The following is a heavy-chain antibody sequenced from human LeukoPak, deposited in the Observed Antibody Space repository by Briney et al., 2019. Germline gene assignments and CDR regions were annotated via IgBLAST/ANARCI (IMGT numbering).Heavy chain of an antibody. Sequence: GGSLRLTCAASELHAMTWVRQAPGKGLEWVSAISGSGGSTYYADSVKGRFTISRDNSKNTLYLQMNSLRAEDTAVYYCAKSLGQITMIVVVITPIDYWGQGTLVTVSS. V-gene: IGHV3-23*01. D-gene: IGHD3-22*01. CDR2: ISGSGGST. J-gene: IGHJ4*02. CDR1: ELHA. CDR3: AKSLGQITMIVVVITPIDY.